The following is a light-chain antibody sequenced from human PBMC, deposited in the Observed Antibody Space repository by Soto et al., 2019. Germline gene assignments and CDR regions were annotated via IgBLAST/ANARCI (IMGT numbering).Light chain of an antibody. J-gene: IGLJ1*01. CDR3: KSYAGSNTYV. CDR1: NSNIGINY. V-gene: IGLV1-47*02. Sequence: QSVLTQPPSASGTPGQRVTISCSGSNSNIGINYVYWYQQLPGTAPKLLIYSNTQRPSGVPDRFSGSKSGNTASLTVSGLQAADEADYFCKSYAGSNTYVFGSGTKLTVL. CDR2: SNT.